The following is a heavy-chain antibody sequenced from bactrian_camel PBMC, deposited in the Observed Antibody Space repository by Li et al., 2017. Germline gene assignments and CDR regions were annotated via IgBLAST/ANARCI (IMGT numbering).Heavy chain of an antibody. CDR3: AAGRGLRKRGYCILLAQWFDS. CDR1: GNIISTTC. D-gene: IGHD2*01. V-gene: IGHV3S53*01. J-gene: IGHJ6*01. CDR2: IRVSGDGM. Sequence: HVQLVESGGGSVQAEGSLRLSCAASGNIISTTCVAWFRQAPGKRREGVEYIRVSGDGMDYRDSVAGRFTISVDNAKNMVDLQMNSLKTEDTAMYYCAAGRGLRKRGYCILLAQWFDSWGQGTQVTVS.